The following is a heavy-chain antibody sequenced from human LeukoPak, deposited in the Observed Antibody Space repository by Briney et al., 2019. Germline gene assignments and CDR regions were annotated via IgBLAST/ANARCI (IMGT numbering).Heavy chain of an antibody. J-gene: IGHJ4*02. CDR3: AREWEY. D-gene: IGHD1-26*01. CDR1: GGSISSSSYF. CDR2: INTTEAI. Sequence: PSQTLSLTCTVSGGSISSSSYFWSWIRQPAGKGLEWIGHINTTEAINYNPSLKSRVTISVDTSRNHFSLKLTSVTAADTAVYYCAREWEYWGQGIFVTVSS. V-gene: IGHV4-61*09.